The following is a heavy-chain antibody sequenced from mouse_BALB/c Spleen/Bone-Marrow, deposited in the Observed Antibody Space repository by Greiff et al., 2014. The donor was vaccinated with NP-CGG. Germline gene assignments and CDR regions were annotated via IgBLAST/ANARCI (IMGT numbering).Heavy chain of an antibody. CDR3: ARQGYGYVDFDV. CDR2: ISSGGGST. D-gene: IGHD1-2*01. Sequence: EVQVVESGGGLVKPGGSLKLSCAASGFAFGSYDMSWVRQTPEKRLEWVAYISSGGGSTYYPDTVKGRFTISRDNAKNTLYLQMSSLKSEDTAMYYCARQGYGYVDFDVWGAGTTVTVSS. CDR1: GFAFGSYD. V-gene: IGHV5-12-1*01. J-gene: IGHJ1*01.